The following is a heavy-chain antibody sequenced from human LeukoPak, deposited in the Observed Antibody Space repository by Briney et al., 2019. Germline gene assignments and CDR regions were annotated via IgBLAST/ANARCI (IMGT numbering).Heavy chain of an antibody. CDR1: GYTFASYG. Sequence: ASVKVSCKASGYTFASYGISWVRQAPGQGLEWVGWISAYNGDTRYAQHLQGRVTLTTDTSTGTAYMELRSLTSDDTALYYCARDTALIITPGGHDYWGRGTLITVSS. CDR3: ARDTALIITPGGHDY. V-gene: IGHV1-18*01. J-gene: IGHJ4*01. D-gene: IGHD2-8*02. CDR2: ISAYNGDT.